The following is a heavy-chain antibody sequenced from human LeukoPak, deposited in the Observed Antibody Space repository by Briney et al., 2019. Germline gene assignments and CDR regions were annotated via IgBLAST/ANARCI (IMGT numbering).Heavy chain of an antibody. CDR1: GFTFEDYG. CDR2: INWNGGST. J-gene: IGHJ4*02. V-gene: IGHV3-20*04. CDR3: TRTIYGDYDY. Sequence: GGSLRLSCAASGFTFEDYGMSWVRQAPGKGLEWVSGINWNGGSTGYADSVKGRFTISRDNAKNSLYLQMNSLKTEDTAVYYCTRTIYGDYDYWGQGTLVTVSS. D-gene: IGHD4-17*01.